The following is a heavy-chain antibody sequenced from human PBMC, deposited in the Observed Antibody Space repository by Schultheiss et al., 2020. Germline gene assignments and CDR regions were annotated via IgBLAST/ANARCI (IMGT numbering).Heavy chain of an antibody. J-gene: IGHJ3*02. CDR3: ARDVQSSSWYLGDAFDI. V-gene: IGHV3-7*01. D-gene: IGHD6-13*01. CDR2: IKGDGDEK. Sequence: GGSLRLSCAAAEFTFSSYWMSWVRQAPGKGLEWVANIKGDGDEKYYVDSVKGRFTISRDNAKNSLYLQMNSLRAEDTAVYYCARDVQSSSWYLGDAFDIWGQGTMVTVSS. CDR1: EFTFSSYW.